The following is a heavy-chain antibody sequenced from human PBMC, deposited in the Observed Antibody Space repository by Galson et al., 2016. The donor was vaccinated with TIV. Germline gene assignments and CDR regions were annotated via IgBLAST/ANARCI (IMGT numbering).Heavy chain of an antibody. Sequence: SVKVSCKASGYTFTGYYIHYVRQAPGQGLEWMGWINPNSGDTNYAQKFRGRVTMTRDTSISTAYMELSRLRSDDTAMYYCARDLSPETTTPFDYWGQGTLVTVSS. V-gene: IGHV1-2*02. D-gene: IGHD4-17*01. J-gene: IGHJ4*02. CDR1: GYTFTGYY. CDR2: INPNSGDT. CDR3: ARDLSPETTTPFDY.